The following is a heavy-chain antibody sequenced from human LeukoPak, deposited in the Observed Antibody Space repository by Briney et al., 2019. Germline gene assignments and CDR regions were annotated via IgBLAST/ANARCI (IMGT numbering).Heavy chain of an antibody. D-gene: IGHD3-10*01. J-gene: IGHJ3*02. V-gene: IGHV3-74*01. Sequence: GGSLRLSCAASGFTFSSYWMHWVRQVPGKGLVWVSRINSDGSSTSYADSVKGRFTISRDNAKNTLYVQMNSLRAEDTAAYYCSTGSGHAFDIWGRGTMVTVSS. CDR1: GFTFSSYW. CDR2: INSDGSST. CDR3: STGSGHAFDI.